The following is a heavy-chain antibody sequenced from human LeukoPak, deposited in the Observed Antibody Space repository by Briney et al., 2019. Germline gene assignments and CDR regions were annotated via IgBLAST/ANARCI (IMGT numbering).Heavy chain of an antibody. J-gene: IGHJ4*02. D-gene: IGHD1-26*01. CDR1: GGSISSY. CDR3: ARAVAGSYALRFDY. V-gene: IGHV4-4*07. CDR2: IYGSGST. Sequence: SETLSLTCTVSGGSISSYWSWIRQPAGKGLEWIGRIYGSGSTNYNPSLKSRVTISVDTSKNQFSLKLSSVTAADTAVYYCARAVAGSYALRFDYWGQGTLVTVSS.